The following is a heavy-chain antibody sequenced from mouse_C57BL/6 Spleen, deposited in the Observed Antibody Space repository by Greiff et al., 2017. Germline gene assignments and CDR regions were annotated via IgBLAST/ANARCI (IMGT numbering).Heavy chain of an antibody. D-gene: IGHD2-3*01. J-gene: IGHJ3*01. Sequence: EVKVEESGEGLVKPGGSLKLSCAASGFTFSSYAMSWVRQTPEKRLEWVAYISSGGDYIYYADTVKGRFTISRDNARNTLYLQMSSLKSEDTAMYYCTRGGDGYYGFAYWGQGTLVTVSA. CDR3: TRGGDGYYGFAY. V-gene: IGHV5S21*01. CDR1: GFTFSSYA. CDR2: ISSGGDYI.